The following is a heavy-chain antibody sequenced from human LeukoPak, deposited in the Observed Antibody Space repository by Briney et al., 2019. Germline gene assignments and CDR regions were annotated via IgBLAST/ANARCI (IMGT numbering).Heavy chain of an antibody. J-gene: IGHJ6*03. CDR1: GGSISSYY. CDR2: IYYSGST. D-gene: IGHD3-10*01. V-gene: IGHV4-59*01. Sequence: SETLSLTCTVSGGSISSYYWSWIRQPPGRGLEWIGYIYYSGSTNYNPSLKSRVTISVDTSKKQFSLKLSSVTAADTAVYYCATGYGSGTLRDRYYYMDVWGKGTTVTVSS. CDR3: ATGYGSGTLRDRYYYMDV.